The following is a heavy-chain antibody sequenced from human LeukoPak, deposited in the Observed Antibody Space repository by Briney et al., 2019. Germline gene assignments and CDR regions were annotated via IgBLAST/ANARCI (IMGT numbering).Heavy chain of an antibody. V-gene: IGHV1-69*05. J-gene: IGHJ3*02. CDR1: GGTFSSYA. CDR3: ARVRYCSSTSCRDAFDI. D-gene: IGHD2-2*01. CDR2: IIPIFGTA. Sequence: SVKVSCKASGGTFSSYAISWVRQAPGQGLEWMGGIIPIFGTANYAQKFQGRVTITTDESTSTAYMELSSLRSEDTAVYYCARVRYCSSTSCRDAFDIWGQGTMVTVSS.